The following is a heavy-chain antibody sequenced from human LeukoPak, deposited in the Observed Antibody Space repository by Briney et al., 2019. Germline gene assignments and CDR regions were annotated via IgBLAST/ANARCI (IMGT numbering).Heavy chain of an antibody. J-gene: IGHJ4*01. Sequence: SETLSLTCTVSGGSISSYYWSWIRQPAGKGLEWIGRIYTSGSTNYNPSLKSRVTMSVDTSKNQFSLKLSSVTAADTAVYYCARKGPDYLTNGVFLDHWGQGTLGNVSS. D-gene: IGHD2-8*01. CDR1: GGSISSYY. CDR2: IYTSGST. V-gene: IGHV4-4*07. CDR3: ARKGPDYLTNGVFLDH.